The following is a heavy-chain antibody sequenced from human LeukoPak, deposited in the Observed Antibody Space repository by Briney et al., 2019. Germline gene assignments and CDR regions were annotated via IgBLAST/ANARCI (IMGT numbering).Heavy chain of an antibody. Sequence: SETLSLTCTVSGGSISSYYWSWIRQPPGKGLEWIGYIYYSGSTNYNPSLRSRVTISVDTSKNQFSLKLSSVTAADTAVYYCARDPLLSCSGGYCYYDAFDIWGQGTMVTVSS. J-gene: IGHJ3*02. CDR3: ARDPLLSCSGGYCYYDAFDI. CDR1: GGSISSYY. D-gene: IGHD2-15*01. V-gene: IGHV4-59*12. CDR2: IYYSGST.